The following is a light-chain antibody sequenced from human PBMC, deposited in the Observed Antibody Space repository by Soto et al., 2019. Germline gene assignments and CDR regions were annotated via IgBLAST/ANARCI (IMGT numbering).Light chain of an antibody. Sequence: IVLTQSPGTLSLSPGERATLSCRASQSVGSNFLAWYQQKRGQAPRILIYSASHRASGIQDRFSGSGSGSDFTLTISRLEPEDFAVYSCQQYGSPAWAFGQGPRGEI. J-gene: IGKJ1*01. CDR1: QSVGSNF. CDR2: SAS. V-gene: IGKV3-20*01. CDR3: QQYGSPAWA.